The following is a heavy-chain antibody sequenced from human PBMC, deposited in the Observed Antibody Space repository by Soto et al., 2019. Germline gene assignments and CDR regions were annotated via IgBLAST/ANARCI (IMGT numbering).Heavy chain of an antibody. V-gene: IGHV4-59*01. CDR2: IYYSGST. D-gene: IGHD3-16*01. Sequence: QVQLQESGPGLVKPSETLSLTCTVSGGSISSYYWSWIRQPPGKGLEWIGYIYYSGSTNYNPSLXXRXPXSVDTSKNQFSLKLSSVTAADTAVYYCARSRGGYFDYWGQGTLVTVSS. CDR3: ARSRGGYFDY. J-gene: IGHJ4*02. CDR1: GGSISSYY.